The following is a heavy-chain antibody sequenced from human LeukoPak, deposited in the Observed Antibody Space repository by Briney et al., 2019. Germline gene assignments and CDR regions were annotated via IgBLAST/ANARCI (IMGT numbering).Heavy chain of an antibody. Sequence: SETLSLTCTVSGGSISSYYWSWIRQPPGKGLEWIGYIYYSGSTNYNPSLKSRVTISVDTSKNQFSLKLSSVTAADTAVYYCATSIHDYDDAFDFWGQGTMVTVSS. J-gene: IGHJ3*01. CDR1: GGSISSYY. D-gene: IGHD4-17*01. CDR2: IYYSGST. CDR3: ATSIHDYDDAFDF. V-gene: IGHV4-59*01.